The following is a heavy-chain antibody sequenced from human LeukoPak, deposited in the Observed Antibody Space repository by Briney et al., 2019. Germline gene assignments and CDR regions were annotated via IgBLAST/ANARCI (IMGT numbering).Heavy chain of an antibody. J-gene: IGHJ3*01. Sequence: GESLKISCKGSGYSFTTYWIGWVRQMPGKGLEWVGIIFPGDSDTRYSPSFQGHVTISADKSISTAYLQWSRLKASDTAMYYCARRGGATGGGSDAFDFWGQGTMVTVSS. D-gene: IGHD3-16*01. CDR3: ARRGGATGGGSDAFDF. CDR1: GYSFTTYW. V-gene: IGHV5-51*01. CDR2: IFPGDSDT.